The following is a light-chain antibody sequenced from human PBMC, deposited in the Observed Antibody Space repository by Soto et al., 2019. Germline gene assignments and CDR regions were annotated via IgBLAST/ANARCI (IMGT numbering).Light chain of an antibody. CDR2: GI. V-gene: IGLV2-23*01. J-gene: IGLJ1*01. CDR3: CSYVGATTYV. Sequence: GIKRPSGVSDRFSGSTSGSTASLTISGLQAEDEAEYYCCSYVGATTYVFGTGTKVTVL.